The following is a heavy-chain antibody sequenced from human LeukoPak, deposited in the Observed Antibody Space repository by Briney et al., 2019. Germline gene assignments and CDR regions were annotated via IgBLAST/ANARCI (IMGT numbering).Heavy chain of an antibody. J-gene: IGHJ4*02. CDR3: ARDDGWAGTDC. CDR1: GYRFTDYY. V-gene: IGHV1-2*06. CDR2: IYPNRGDP. Sequence: ASVKVSCRASGYRFTDYYIHWARHAPGQGLEWMGRIYPNRGDPDYAQKFQGRGTMTRDTSISTAYMEFSRLRSDDTAVYYCARDDGWAGTDCWGEGTLVTVSS. D-gene: IGHD3-10*01.